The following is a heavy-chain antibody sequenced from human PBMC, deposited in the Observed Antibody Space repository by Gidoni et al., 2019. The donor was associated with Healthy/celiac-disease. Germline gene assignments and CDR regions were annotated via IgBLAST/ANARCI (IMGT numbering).Heavy chain of an antibody. J-gene: IGHJ3*02. CDR3: ARERDLGGSDAFDI. Sequence: EVQLVESGGGLVQPGGSLRLSCAASGFTFSSYWMSWVRQAPGKGLEWVANIKQDGSEKYYVDSVKGRFTISRDNAKNSLYLQMNSLRAEDTAVYYCARERDLGGSDAFDIWGQGTMVTVSS. D-gene: IGHD1-26*01. CDR2: IKQDGSEK. CDR1: GFTFSSYW. V-gene: IGHV3-7*03.